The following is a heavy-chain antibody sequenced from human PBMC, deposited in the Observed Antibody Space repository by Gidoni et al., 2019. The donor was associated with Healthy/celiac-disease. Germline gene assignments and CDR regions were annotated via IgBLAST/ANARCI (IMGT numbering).Heavy chain of an antibody. CDR1: GSTFDDYA. Sequence: EVQLVESGGGLVQPGRSLRLSCAASGSTFDDYAMHWVRQAHGKGLEWVSGIRWNSCSIGYADSVKGRFTISRDNAKNSLYLQMNSLRAEDTALYYCAKDSSRVTTYYFDYWGQGTLVTVSS. CDR2: IRWNSCSI. V-gene: IGHV3-9*01. CDR3: AKDSSRVTTYYFDY. D-gene: IGHD4-17*01. J-gene: IGHJ4*02.